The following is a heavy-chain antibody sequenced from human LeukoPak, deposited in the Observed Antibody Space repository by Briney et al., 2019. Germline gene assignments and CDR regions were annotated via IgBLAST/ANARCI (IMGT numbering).Heavy chain of an antibody. Sequence: SETLSLTCAVYGGSFSGYYWSWIRQPPGKGLEWIGEINHSGSTNYNPSLKSRFSISVDTSKNQFSLKLSSVTPADTAVYYCARETYYDFWSGYYYYYYYMDVWGKGTTVTVSS. J-gene: IGHJ6*03. CDR2: INHSGST. CDR1: GGSFSGYY. V-gene: IGHV4-34*01. CDR3: ARETYYDFWSGYYYYYYYMDV. D-gene: IGHD3-3*01.